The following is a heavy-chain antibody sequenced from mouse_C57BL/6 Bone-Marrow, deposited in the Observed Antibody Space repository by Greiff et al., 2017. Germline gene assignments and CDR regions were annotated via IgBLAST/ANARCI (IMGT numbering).Heavy chain of an antibody. CDR3: ARSYDYDDYTMDY. CDR2: MHPNGGSP. V-gene: IGHV1-64*01. Sequence: QVQLQQPGAELVKPGASVKLSCKASGYTFTNYWMHWVKQRPGQGLEWIGMMHPNGGSPDYNEKFKSEATLSVDKSYRTAYMELSSLTSEDSAGYYCARSYDYDDYTMDYWGQGTSVTVSS. CDR1: GYTFTNYW. J-gene: IGHJ4*01. D-gene: IGHD2-4*01.